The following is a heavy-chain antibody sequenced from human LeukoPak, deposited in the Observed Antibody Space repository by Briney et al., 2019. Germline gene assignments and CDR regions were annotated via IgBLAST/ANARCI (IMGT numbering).Heavy chain of an antibody. V-gene: IGHV3-21*04. CDR3: ARSAYYYDSNPWDY. Sequence: PGGSLRLSCAASGFTLSSYSMNWVRQAPGQGLEWVSSISSRSSNIYYADSVKGRFTISRDNAKNSLYLQMNSLRAEDTAVYYCARSAYYYDSNPWDYWGQGTLVTVSS. CDR2: ISSRSSNI. J-gene: IGHJ4*02. CDR1: GFTLSSYS. D-gene: IGHD3-22*01.